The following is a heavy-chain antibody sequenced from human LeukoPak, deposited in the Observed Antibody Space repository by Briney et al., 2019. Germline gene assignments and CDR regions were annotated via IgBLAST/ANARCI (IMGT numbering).Heavy chain of an antibody. CDR3: ARGEPYSSGWYGYYYYYYGMDV. CDR1: GGSISSSNW. CDR2: IYHSWST. J-gene: IGHJ6*02. D-gene: IGHD6-19*01. V-gene: IGHV4-4*02. Sequence: SETLSLTCAVSGGSISSSNWWSWVRQPPGKGLEWIGEIYHSWSTNYNPSLKSRVTISVDKSKNQFSLKLSSVTAADTAVYYCARGEPYSSGWYGYYYYYYGMDVWGQGTTVTVSS.